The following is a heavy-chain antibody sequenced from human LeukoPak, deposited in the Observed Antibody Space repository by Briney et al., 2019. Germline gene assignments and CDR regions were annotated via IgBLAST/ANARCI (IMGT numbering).Heavy chain of an antibody. CDR2: INPNSGGT. Sequence: GASVKVSCKASGYTFTGYYMHWVRQAPGQGLEWVEWINPNSGGTNYAQKFRGRVTMTRDTSISTAYMELSRLRSDDTAVYYCARGSGRRYYYYYGMDVWGQGTTVTVSS. J-gene: IGHJ6*02. V-gene: IGHV1-2*02. CDR3: ARGSGRRYYYYYGMDV. D-gene: IGHD3-10*01. CDR1: GYTFTGYY.